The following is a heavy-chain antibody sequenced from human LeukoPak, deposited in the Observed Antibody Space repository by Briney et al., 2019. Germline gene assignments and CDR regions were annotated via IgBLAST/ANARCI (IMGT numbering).Heavy chain of an antibody. CDR1: GAPISSNNW. D-gene: IGHD6-13*01. CDR2: IYHSGST. Sequence: SETLSLTCAVSGAPISSNNWWWSWVRQPPGKGLEWIGEIYHSGSTNYNPSHKSRVTMSVDKSKNQFSLKLSSVTAADTAVYYCASAEPRGIIWYPYWGQGTLVTVSS. CDR3: ASAEPRGIIWYPY. V-gene: IGHV4-4*02. J-gene: IGHJ4*02.